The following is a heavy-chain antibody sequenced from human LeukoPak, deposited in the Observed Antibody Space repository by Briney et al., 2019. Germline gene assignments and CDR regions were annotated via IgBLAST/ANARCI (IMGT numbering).Heavy chain of an antibody. CDR1: GFTVSSNY. CDR3: ARVERSSWYEYYFDY. D-gene: IGHD6-13*01. V-gene: IGHV3-11*05. Sequence: GGSLRLSCAASGFTVSSNYMSWVRQAPGKGLEWVSYISSSSSYTNYADSVKGRFTISRDNAKNSLYLQMNSLRAEDTAVYYCARVERSSWYEYYFDYWGQGTLVTVSS. J-gene: IGHJ4*02. CDR2: ISSSSSYT.